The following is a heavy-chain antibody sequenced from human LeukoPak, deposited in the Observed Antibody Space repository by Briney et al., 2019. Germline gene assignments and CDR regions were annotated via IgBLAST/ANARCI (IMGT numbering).Heavy chain of an antibody. Sequence: GGSLRLSCAASGFTLSSYWMSWVRQAPGKGLEWVANIKQDGSAIYYVDSVKGRFTISRDDAKNSLYLQMNSLRADDTAVYYCARDGWPGSSYYRPFDYWGQGTLVTVSS. CDR3: ARDGWPGSSYYRPFDY. CDR2: IKQDGSAI. J-gene: IGHJ4*02. V-gene: IGHV3-7*01. CDR1: GFTLSSYW. D-gene: IGHD6-13*01.